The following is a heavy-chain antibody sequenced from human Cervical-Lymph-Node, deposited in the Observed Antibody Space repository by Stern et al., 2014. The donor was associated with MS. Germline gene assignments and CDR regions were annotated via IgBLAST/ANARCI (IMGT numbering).Heavy chain of an antibody. V-gene: IGHV3-21*01. CDR3: ARGRGGNYRYYFDY. D-gene: IGHD4-23*01. CDR1: GFTFSSYS. Sequence: VQLVQSGGGLVKPGGSLRLSCAASGFTFSSYSMNWVRQAPGKALEWVASISSGGRYIYYADSLKGRFTISRDNAKNSLYLQMNSLRAEDTAVYYCARGRGGNYRYYFDYWGQGTLVTVSS. J-gene: IGHJ4*02. CDR2: ISSGGRYI.